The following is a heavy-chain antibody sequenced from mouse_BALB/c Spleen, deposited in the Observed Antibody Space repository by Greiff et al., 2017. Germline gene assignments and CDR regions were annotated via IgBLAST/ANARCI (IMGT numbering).Heavy chain of an antibody. CDR1: GYTFTSYW. CDR2: INPSTGYT. V-gene: IGHV1-7*01. D-gene: IGHD2-4*01. CDR3: ARSTMITVFDY. Sequence: LQESGAELAKPGASVKMSCKASGYTFTSYWMHLVKQRPGQGLEWIGYINPSTGYTEYNQKFKDKATLTADKSSSTAYMQLSSLTSEDSAVYYCARSTMITVFDYWGQGTTLTVSS. J-gene: IGHJ2*01.